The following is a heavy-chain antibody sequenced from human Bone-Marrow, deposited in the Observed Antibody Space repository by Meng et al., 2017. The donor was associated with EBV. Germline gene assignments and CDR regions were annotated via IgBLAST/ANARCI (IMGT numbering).Heavy chain of an antibody. CDR1: VYTFTSYD. CDR2: MNPNSGNT. J-gene: IGHJ2*01. Sequence: VQLVQLGAEGNKPGASVKVSCKASVYTFTSYDINWVRQATGQGLEWMGWMNPNSGNTGYAQKFQGRVTMTRNTSISTAYMELSSLRSEDTAVYYCARPGSSWYPYWYFDLWGRGTLVTVSS. D-gene: IGHD6-13*01. CDR3: ARPGSSWYPYWYFDL. V-gene: IGHV1-8*01.